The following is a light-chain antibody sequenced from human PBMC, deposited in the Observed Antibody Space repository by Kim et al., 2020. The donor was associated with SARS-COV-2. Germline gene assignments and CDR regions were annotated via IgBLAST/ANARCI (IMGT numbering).Light chain of an antibody. CDR1: QSVSSN. J-gene: IGKJ1*01. CDR3: QQYNNWGT. Sequence: EIVMTQSPATLSVSPGERATLSCRASQSVSSNLAWYQQKPGQAPRLLIYGASTRATGIPARFRGSGSGTEFTLTISSLQSEDFAVYCCQQYNNWGTFGEGTKVDIK. V-gene: IGKV3-15*01. CDR2: GAS.